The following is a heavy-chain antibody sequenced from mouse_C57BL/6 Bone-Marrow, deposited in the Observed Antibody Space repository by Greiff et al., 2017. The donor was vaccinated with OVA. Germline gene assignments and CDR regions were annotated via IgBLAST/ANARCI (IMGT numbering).Heavy chain of an antibody. CDR3: VTTAYWYFDV. Sequence: EVQRVESGGGLVQPKGSLKLSCAASGFSFNTYAMNWVRQAPGKGLEWVARIRSKSNNYATYYADSVKDRFTISRDDSESMLYLQMNNLKTEDTARYYCVTTAYWYFDVWGRGTTVTVSS. V-gene: IGHV10-1*01. CDR2: IRSKSNNYAT. D-gene: IGHD1-2*01. J-gene: IGHJ1*03. CDR1: GFSFNTYA.